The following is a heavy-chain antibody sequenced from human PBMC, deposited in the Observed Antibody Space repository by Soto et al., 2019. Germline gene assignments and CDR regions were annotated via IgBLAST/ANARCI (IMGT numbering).Heavy chain of an antibody. D-gene: IGHD6-19*01. Sequence: SGGSLRLSCAASGFTFSIYAMSWVRQAPGKGLEWVSAISGSGGSTYYADSVKGRFTISRDNSKNTLYLQMNSLRAEDTAVYYCAKVGYSSGWYVADWYFDLWGRGTLVTVSS. CDR3: AKVGYSSGWYVADWYFDL. V-gene: IGHV3-23*01. CDR2: ISGSGGST. CDR1: GFTFSIYA. J-gene: IGHJ2*01.